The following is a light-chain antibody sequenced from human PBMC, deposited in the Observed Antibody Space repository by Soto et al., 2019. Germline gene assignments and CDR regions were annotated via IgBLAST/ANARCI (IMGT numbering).Light chain of an antibody. CDR1: QSVGNN. V-gene: IGKV3-15*01. J-gene: IGKJ4*01. CDR2: GAS. Sequence: EIVMTQSPATLSVSPGERATLSCRASQSVGNNLAWYRQKSGQAPRLLIYGASTRATGITARFSGSGSGTEFTLTIDSLQSDDFAVYLCQQYRNWPLTFGGGTKVEIK. CDR3: QQYRNWPLT.